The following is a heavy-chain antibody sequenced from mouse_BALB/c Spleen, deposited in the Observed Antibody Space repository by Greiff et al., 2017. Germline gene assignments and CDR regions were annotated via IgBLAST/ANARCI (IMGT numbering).Heavy chain of an antibody. CDR2: IDPENGDT. CDR3: NAPNPAAY. V-gene: IGHV14-4*02. J-gene: IGHJ3*01. CDR1: GFNIKDYY. D-gene: IGHD4-1*01. Sequence: VQLQQSGAELVRSGASVKLSCTASGFNIKDYYMHWVKQRPEQGLEWIGWIDPENGDTEYAPKFQGKATMTADTSSNTAYLQLSSLTSEDTAVYYCNAPNPAAYWGQGTLVTVSA.